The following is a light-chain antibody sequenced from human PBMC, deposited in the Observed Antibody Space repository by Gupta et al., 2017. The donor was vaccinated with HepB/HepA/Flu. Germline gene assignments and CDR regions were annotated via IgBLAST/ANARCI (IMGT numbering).Light chain of an antibody. CDR1: SLRSYY. J-gene: IGLJ2*01. CDR3: NSRDSSGNHRVV. V-gene: IGLV3-19*01. Sequence: SSELTQDPAVSVALGQTVRITCQGDSLRSYYASWYQQKPRQAPVLVIYGKNNRPSGIPDRFSGSSSGNTASLTITGAQAEDEADYYCNSRDSSGNHRVVFGGGTKLTVL. CDR2: GKN.